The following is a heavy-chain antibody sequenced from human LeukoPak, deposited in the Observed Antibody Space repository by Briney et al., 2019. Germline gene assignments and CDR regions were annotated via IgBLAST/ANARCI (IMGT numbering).Heavy chain of an antibody. Sequence: ASVKVSCTASGYTFTNYDINWVRQATGQGLEWMGWMNPKSGNTGCAQKLQGRVTMTRNNSISTAYMELSSLRSEDTAMYFCARTGYGRDYYGMDVWGQGTTVTVSS. V-gene: IGHV1-8*01. D-gene: IGHD1-26*01. J-gene: IGHJ6*02. CDR1: GYTFTNYD. CDR3: ARTGYGRDYYGMDV. CDR2: MNPKSGNT.